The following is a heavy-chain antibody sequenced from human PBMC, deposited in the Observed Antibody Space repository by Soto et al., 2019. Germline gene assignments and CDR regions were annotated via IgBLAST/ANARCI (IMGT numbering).Heavy chain of an antibody. Sequence: EVQLLESGGGLVQPGGSLRLSCAASGFTFSSFTMNWVRQAPGKGLEWVSGITISGDGTSYADSVKGRFTISRDNSKNTLLLQMNSLRIEDTAVYYCAISSDGHTSSLPHWGQGTLVTVSS. CDR1: GFTFSSFT. V-gene: IGHV3-23*01. CDR2: ITISGDGT. J-gene: IGHJ1*01. D-gene: IGHD6-13*01. CDR3: AISSDGHTSSLPH.